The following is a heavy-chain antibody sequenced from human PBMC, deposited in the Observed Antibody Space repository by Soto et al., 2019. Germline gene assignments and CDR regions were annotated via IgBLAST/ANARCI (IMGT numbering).Heavy chain of an antibody. CDR3: ARVGHSSGPTGYYYGMDV. Sequence: EVQLVESGGGLVQPGGSLRLSCAASGFTFSSYDMHWVRQATGKGLEWVSAIGTAGDTYYPGSVKGRFTISRENAKNSLYLQRNSLRAGDTAVYYCARVGHSSGPTGYYYGMDVWGQGTTVTVSS. CDR1: GFTFSSYD. J-gene: IGHJ6*02. CDR2: IGTAGDT. D-gene: IGHD6-19*01. V-gene: IGHV3-13*04.